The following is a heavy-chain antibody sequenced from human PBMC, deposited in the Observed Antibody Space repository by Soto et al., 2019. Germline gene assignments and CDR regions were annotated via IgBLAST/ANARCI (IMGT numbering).Heavy chain of an antibody. Sequence: QLQLQESGPGLVKPSETLSLTCTVSGGSISSSSYYWGRIRQPPGKGLEWIGSIYYSGSTYYNPSLKSRVNISVDTSKNQFSLKLSSVTAADTAVYYCARPSSREAVAGGSDDYWGQGTLVTVSS. CDR1: GGSISSSSYY. D-gene: IGHD6-19*01. J-gene: IGHJ4*02. CDR2: IYYSGST. V-gene: IGHV4-39*01. CDR3: ARPSSREAVAGGSDDY.